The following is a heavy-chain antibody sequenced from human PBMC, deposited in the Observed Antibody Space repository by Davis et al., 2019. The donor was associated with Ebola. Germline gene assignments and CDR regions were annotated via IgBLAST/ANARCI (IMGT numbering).Heavy chain of an antibody. V-gene: IGHV1-69*05. CDR3: AREFRDGYNHYYFDY. J-gene: IGHJ4*02. D-gene: IGHD5-24*01. Sequence: SVKVSCKASGNTISTYTIDWVRQAPGQGLEWMGGIIPLFGTTNYAQKFRGRVTMTRDTSTSTVYMELSSLRSEDTAVYYCAREFRDGYNHYYFDYWGQGTLVTVSS. CDR1: GNTISTYT. CDR2: IIPLFGTT.